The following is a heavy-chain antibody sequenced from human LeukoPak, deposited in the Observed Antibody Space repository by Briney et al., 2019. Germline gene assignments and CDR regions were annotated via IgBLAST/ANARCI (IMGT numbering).Heavy chain of an antibody. CDR1: GGSASSGSYY. CDR2: IYYSGST. Sequence: PSETLSLTCTVSGGSASSGSYYWSWIRQPPGKGLEWIGYIYYSGSTNYNPSLKSRVTISVDTSKNQFSLKLSSVTAADTAVYYCARQGDCSGGSCYPYYYGMDVWGQGTTVTVSS. CDR3: ARQGDCSGGSCYPYYYGMDV. V-gene: IGHV4-61*01. J-gene: IGHJ6*02. D-gene: IGHD2-15*01.